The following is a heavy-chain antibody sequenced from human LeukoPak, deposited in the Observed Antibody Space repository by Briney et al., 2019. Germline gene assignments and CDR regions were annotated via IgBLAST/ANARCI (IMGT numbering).Heavy chain of an antibody. Sequence: GGSLRLSCAASGFTFSSYSMNWVRQAPGKGLEWVSYISSSGSTIYYADSVKGRFTISRDNAKNSLYLQMNSLRAEDTAVYYCARVQTDHDAFDIWGQGTMVTVSS. CDR1: GFTFSSYS. CDR3: ARVQTDHDAFDI. D-gene: IGHD4-11*01. V-gene: IGHV3-48*04. J-gene: IGHJ3*02. CDR2: ISSSGSTI.